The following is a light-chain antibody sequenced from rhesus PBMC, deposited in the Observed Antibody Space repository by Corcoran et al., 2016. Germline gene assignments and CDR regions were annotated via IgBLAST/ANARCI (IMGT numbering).Light chain of an antibody. CDR1: SSDIGVYND. CDR3: CSYMTGSAYI. CDR2: EVN. J-gene: IGLJ1*01. Sequence: QSTLTQPPSVSKSLGQSVPISCTGTSSDIGVYNDVSWYHQRPDTVPRLLIYEVNKRPSGVSDRFSGSKSGNTASLTISGLQAEDEADYYCCSYMTGSAYIFGPGTRLTVL. V-gene: IGLV2S9*01.